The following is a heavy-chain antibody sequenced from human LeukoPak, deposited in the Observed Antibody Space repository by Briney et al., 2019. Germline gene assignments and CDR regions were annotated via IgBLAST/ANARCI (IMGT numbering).Heavy chain of an antibody. Sequence: SETLSLTCTVSGYSISSGYHWGWIRQPPGKGLEWIGSIYHSGSTYYNPSLKSRVTISVDTSKNQFSLKLSSVTAADTAVYYCARHPPSSDCSSTSCYVYYYYMDVWGKGTTVTVSS. D-gene: IGHD2-2*01. CDR1: GYSISSGYH. J-gene: IGHJ6*03. CDR2: IYHSGST. CDR3: ARHPPSSDCSSTSCYVYYYYMDV. V-gene: IGHV4-38-2*02.